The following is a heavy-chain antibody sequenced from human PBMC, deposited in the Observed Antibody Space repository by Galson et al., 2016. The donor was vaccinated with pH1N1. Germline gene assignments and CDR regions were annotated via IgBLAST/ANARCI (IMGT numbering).Heavy chain of an antibody. D-gene: IGHD1-1*01. V-gene: IGHV3-49*04. J-gene: IGHJ4*02. Sequence: SLRLSCAASGFTFGDYSLNWVRQAPGKGLEWVGFISSNSSGGTTGYAASVKDRFTISRDDSKSIAYLQMNSLKTEETAVYYCSGSNWPLDYWGQGTLVTVSS. CDR1: GFTFGDYS. CDR2: ISSNSSGGTT. CDR3: SGSNWPLDY.